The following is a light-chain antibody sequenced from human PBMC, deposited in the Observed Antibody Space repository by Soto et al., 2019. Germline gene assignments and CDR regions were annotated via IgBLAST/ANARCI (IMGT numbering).Light chain of an antibody. Sequence: QPVLTQSPSASASLGASVKLTCTLSSGHSNYAIAWHQQQSEKGPRYLMKLNSDGSHSKGDGIPDRFSGSSSGAERYLTISSPQSEDEADYYCQTWGSGIVVFGGGTQLTVL. CDR1: SGHSNYA. V-gene: IGLV4-69*01. J-gene: IGLJ2*01. CDR3: QTWGSGIVV. CDR2: LNSDGSH.